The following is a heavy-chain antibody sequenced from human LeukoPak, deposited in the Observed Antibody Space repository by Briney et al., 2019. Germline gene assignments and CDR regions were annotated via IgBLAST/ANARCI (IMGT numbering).Heavy chain of an antibody. V-gene: IGHV1-46*01. J-gene: IGHJ3*02. CDR2: INPSGGST. Sequence: ASVKVSCKASGYTFTSYYMHWVRQAPGQGLEWMGIINPSGGSTSYAQKFQGRVTTTRDTSTSTVYMELSSLRSEDTAVYYCASRKRVYCGGDCYDAFDIWGQGTMVTVSS. CDR3: ASRKRVYCGGDCYDAFDI. CDR1: GYTFTSYY. D-gene: IGHD2-21*02.